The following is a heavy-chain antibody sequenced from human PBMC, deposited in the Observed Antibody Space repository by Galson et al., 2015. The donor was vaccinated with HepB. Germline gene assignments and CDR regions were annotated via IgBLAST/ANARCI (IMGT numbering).Heavy chain of an antibody. Sequence: SLRLSCAASGLTFSNAWMNWVRQAPGNGLEWVGRIKSKTGGGTTDYAAPVKGRFTISRDDSKNSLYLQMNSLRAEDTAVYYCARDTAYSSPPDAFDTWGQGTMVTVSS. D-gene: IGHD6-13*01. V-gene: IGHV3-15*07. J-gene: IGHJ3*02. CDR2: IKSKTGGGTT. CDR3: ARDTAYSSPPDAFDT. CDR1: GLTFSNAW.